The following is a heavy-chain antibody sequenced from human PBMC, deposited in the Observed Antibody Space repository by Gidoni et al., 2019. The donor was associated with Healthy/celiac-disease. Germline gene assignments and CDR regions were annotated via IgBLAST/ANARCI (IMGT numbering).Heavy chain of an antibody. V-gene: IGHV3-30*02. D-gene: IGHD2-8*01. CDR3: AKGNGPGGYSYYYGMDV. CDR2: IRYDGSNK. J-gene: IGHJ6*02. CDR1: AFTFSSFG. Sequence: QVQLVESGGGVVQPGGSLSLSCAASAFTFSSFGVHWVRQAPGKGLEWVAFIRYDGSNKYYADSVRGRFTISRDNSKNTLYLQMNSLRAEDTAVYYCAKGNGPGGYSYYYGMDVWGQGTTVTVSS.